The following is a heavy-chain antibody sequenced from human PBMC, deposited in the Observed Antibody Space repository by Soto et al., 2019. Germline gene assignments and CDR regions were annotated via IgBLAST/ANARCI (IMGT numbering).Heavy chain of an antibody. Sequence: QIQLLQSGAEVKKPGASVKVTCKASGYTFRNFGISWVRQAPGQGVEWMGWLSAYNANANYAQKFQGSLTMTADTSTSTAYMELRSLRSDDTAVYSCARENSYFDYWGQGTLVTVSS. J-gene: IGHJ4*02. CDR3: ARENSYFDY. CDR1: GYTFRNFG. V-gene: IGHV1-18*01. CDR2: LSAYNANA.